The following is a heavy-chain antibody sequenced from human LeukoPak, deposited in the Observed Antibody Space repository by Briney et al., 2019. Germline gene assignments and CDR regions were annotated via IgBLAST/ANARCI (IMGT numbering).Heavy chain of an antibody. CDR3: ARGREMATTIEDWFDP. CDR1: GGTFSSYA. J-gene: IGHJ5*02. V-gene: IGHV1-69*05. Sequence: GASVKVSCKASGGTFSSYAISWVRQAPGQGLEWMGGIIPIFGTANYAQKLQGRVTMTTDTSTSTAYMELRSLRSDDTAVYYCARGREMATTIEDWFDPWGQGTLVTVSS. CDR2: IIPIFGTA. D-gene: IGHD5-24*01.